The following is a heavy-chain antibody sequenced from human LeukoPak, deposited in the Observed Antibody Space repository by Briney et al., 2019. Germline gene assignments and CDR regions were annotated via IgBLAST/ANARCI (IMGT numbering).Heavy chain of an antibody. CDR2: ISYDGSNK. J-gene: IGHJ4*02. CDR3: AKNYGDQPEDY. D-gene: IGHD4-17*01. Sequence: GGSLRLSCAASGFTFSSYGMHWVRQAPGKGLEWVAVISYDGSNKYYADSVKGRFTISRDNSKNTLYLQMNSLRAEDTVVYYCAKNYGDQPEDYWGQGTLVTVSS. V-gene: IGHV3-30*18. CDR1: GFTFSSYG.